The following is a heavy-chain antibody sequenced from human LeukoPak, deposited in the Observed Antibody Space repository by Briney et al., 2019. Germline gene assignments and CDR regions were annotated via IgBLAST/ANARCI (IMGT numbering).Heavy chain of an antibody. J-gene: IGHJ3*02. CDR3: ARDLIAGIDSHHLAFDI. Sequence: PSETLSLTCAVSGGSISSSNWWSWVRQPPGKGLEWIGEIYHSGSTNYNPSLKSRVTISVDTSKNQFSLKLSSVTTADTAVYYCARDLIAGIDSHHLAFDIWGQGTMVTVSS. CDR1: GGSISSSNW. D-gene: IGHD2-15*01. V-gene: IGHV4-4*02. CDR2: IYHSGST.